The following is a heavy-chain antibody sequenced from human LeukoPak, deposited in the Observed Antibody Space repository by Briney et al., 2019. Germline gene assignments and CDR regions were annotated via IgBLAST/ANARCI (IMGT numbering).Heavy chain of an antibody. V-gene: IGHV1-8*01. D-gene: IGHD2-2*01. J-gene: IGHJ4*02. Sequence: ASVKVSCKASGYTFTSYDINWVRQATGQGLEWMGWMNPNSGNTGYAQKFQGRVTMTRNTSISTAYMELSSLRSEDTAVYYCAALHCSSTSCYLDYWGQGILVTVSS. CDR2: MNPNSGNT. CDR1: GYTFTSYD. CDR3: AALHCSSTSCYLDY.